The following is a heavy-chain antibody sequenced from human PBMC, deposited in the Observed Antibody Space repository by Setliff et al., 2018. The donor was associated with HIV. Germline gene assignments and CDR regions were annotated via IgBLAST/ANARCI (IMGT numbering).Heavy chain of an antibody. V-gene: IGHV4-34*01. CDR3: ARTPKGDYGDYKSVGYFDY. CDR2: VYYNGVT. CDR1: GGSFSGYF. Sequence: SETLSLTCAVYGGSFSGYFWSWVRQPPGKGLQYIGTVYYNGVTYFNPSLKIRLTISVDTSKNQFSLKLSSVTAADPAVYYCARTPKGDYGDYKSVGYFDYWGQGTLVTVSS. J-gene: IGHJ4*02. D-gene: IGHD4-17*01.